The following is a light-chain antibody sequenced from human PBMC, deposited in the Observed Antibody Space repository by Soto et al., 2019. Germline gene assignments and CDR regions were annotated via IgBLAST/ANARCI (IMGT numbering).Light chain of an antibody. CDR2: SDN. CDR3: AAWDDRLNGLV. Sequence: QSVLTQPPSASGTSGQRVTISCSGSSSNIGRDAVNWYQQLPGMAPKLLIYSDNQRPSGVPDRFSGSKSGTSASLAISGLQSEDEADYSCAAWDDRLNGLVFGGGTKLTVL. CDR1: SSNIGRDA. V-gene: IGLV1-44*01. J-gene: IGLJ2*01.